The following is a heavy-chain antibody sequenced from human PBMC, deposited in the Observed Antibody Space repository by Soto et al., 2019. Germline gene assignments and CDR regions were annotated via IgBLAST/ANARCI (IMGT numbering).Heavy chain of an antibody. CDR2: ISSSSSTI. CDR1: GFTFSSYS. J-gene: IGHJ6*02. D-gene: IGHD5-12*01. CDR3: ARADSGYAHGYCYCGMDV. Sequence: EVQLVESGGGLVQPGGSLRLSCAASGFTFSSYSMNWVRQAPGKGLEWVSYISSSSSTIYYADSVKGRFTISRDNAKNSLYLQMNSLRAEDTAVYYCARADSGYAHGYCYCGMDVWGQGSTVTVSS. V-gene: IGHV3-48*01.